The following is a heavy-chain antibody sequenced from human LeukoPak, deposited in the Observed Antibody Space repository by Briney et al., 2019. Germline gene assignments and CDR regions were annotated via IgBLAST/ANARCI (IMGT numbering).Heavy chain of an antibody. CDR1: GFTFSSYG. CDR3: ARGGGLWFGELFAY. Sequence: GGSLRLSCAASGFTFSSYGMHWVRQAPGKGLEWVSVIYSGGSTYYADSVKGRFTISRDNSKNTLYLQMNSLRAEDTAVYYCARGGGLWFGELFAYWGQGTLVTVSS. CDR2: IYSGGST. V-gene: IGHV3-66*01. D-gene: IGHD3-10*01. J-gene: IGHJ4*02.